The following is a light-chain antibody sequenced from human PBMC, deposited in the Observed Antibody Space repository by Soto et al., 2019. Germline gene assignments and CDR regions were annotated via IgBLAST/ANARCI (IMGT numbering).Light chain of an antibody. CDR2: GAS. CDR1: QSGSSN. J-gene: IGKJ4*01. Sequence: EIVMTQSPATLSVSPGERATLSCRASQSGSSNLAWYQQTPGQAPRLLIYGASTRATGIPARFSGSGSGTEYTHTISSLQSENFSVYYCQEYNNCPPPLTFGVGAKVEIK. V-gene: IGKV3-15*01. CDR3: QEYNNCPPPLT.